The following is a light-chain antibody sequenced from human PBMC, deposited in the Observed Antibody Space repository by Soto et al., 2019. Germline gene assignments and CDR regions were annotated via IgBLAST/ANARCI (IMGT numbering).Light chain of an antibody. V-gene: IGKV1-39*01. CDR2: AAS. Sequence: DIQMTQSPSSLSASVGDRVTITFRASQSISNYLNWYQQKPGKAPKLLIYAASSLQTGVPSRFSGSGSGTDFTLTISSLQPEDFATYYCQQSYTTPLLFGPGTKVDI. CDR1: QSISNY. CDR3: QQSYTTPLL. J-gene: IGKJ3*01.